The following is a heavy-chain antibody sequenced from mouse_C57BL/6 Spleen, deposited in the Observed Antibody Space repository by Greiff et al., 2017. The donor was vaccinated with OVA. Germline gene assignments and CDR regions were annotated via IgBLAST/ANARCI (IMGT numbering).Heavy chain of an antibody. CDR1: GYTFTSYD. J-gene: IGHJ3*01. Sequence: LVESGPELVKPGASVKLSCKASGYTFTSYDINWVKQRPGQGLEWIGWLYPRDGSTKYNEKFKGKGTLTADTSSNTAYMELHSLTSEDSAVYFCARGVYYDYDGFAYWGQGTLVTVSA. V-gene: IGHV1-85*01. D-gene: IGHD2-4*01. CDR3: ARGVYYDYDGFAY. CDR2: LYPRDGST.